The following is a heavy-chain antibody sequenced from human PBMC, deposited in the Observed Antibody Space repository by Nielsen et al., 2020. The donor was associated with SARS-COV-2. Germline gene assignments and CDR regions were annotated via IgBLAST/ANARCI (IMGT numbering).Heavy chain of an antibody. J-gene: IGHJ6*02. V-gene: IGHV3-9*01. Sequence: GGSLRLSCAASGFTFDDYAMHWVRQAPGKGLEWVSGISWNSGSIGYADSVKGRFTISRDNAKNSLYLQMNSLRAEDTALYYCATLGGYCSSTSCHADIYYYYGMDVWGQGTTVTVSS. CDR1: GFTFDDYA. CDR3: ATLGGYCSSTSCHADIYYYYGMDV. CDR2: ISWNSGSI. D-gene: IGHD2-2*01.